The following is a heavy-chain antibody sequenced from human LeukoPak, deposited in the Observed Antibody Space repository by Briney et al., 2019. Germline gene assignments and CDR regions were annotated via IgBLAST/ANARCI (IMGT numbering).Heavy chain of an antibody. CDR2: INPNSGGT. J-gene: IGHJ4*02. Sequence: ASVKVSCKASGHTFTGYYMHWVRQAPGQGLEWMGWINPNSGGTNYAQKFQGRVTMTRDTSISTAYMELSRLRSDDTAVYYCAKGDSSSVPQKGPDYWGQGTLVTVSS. CDR1: GHTFTGYY. V-gene: IGHV1-2*02. D-gene: IGHD6-13*01. CDR3: AKGDSSSVPQKGPDY.